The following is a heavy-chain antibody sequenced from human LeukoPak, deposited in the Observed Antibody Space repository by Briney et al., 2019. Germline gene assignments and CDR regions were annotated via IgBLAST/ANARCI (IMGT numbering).Heavy chain of an antibody. CDR3: ARGWGVVTAGGYFDL. J-gene: IGHJ2*01. CDR1: GGSISSYY. D-gene: IGHD2-21*02. Sequence: SETLSLTCTVSGGSISSYYWSWIRQPPGKGLEWIGYIYYSGSTNYNPSLKSRVTISVDTSKNQFSLKLRSVTAADTAVYDCARGWGVVTAGGYFDLWGRGTLVTVSS. CDR2: IYYSGST. V-gene: IGHV4-59*01.